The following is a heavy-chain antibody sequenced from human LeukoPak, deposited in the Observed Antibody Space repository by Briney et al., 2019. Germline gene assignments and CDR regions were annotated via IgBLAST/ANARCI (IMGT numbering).Heavy chain of an antibody. J-gene: IGHJ5*02. CDR3: ARGRGSGWYDGNWFDP. D-gene: IGHD6-19*01. V-gene: IGHV1-8*03. Sequence: GASVKVSCKASGYTFTSYDINWVRQATGQGLEWMGWMNPNSGNTGYAQKFQGRVTITRNTPISTAYMELSSLRSEDTAVYYCARGRGSGWYDGNWFDPWGQGTLVTVSS. CDR2: MNPNSGNT. CDR1: GYTFTSYD.